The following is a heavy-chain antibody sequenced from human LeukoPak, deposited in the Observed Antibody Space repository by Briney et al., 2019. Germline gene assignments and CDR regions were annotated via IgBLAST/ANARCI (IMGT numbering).Heavy chain of an antibody. D-gene: IGHD3-10*01. CDR1: GYSISSGYY. J-gene: IGHJ4*02. CDR2: IYHSGST. Sequence: SETLSLTCTVSGYSISSGYYWGWIRQPPGKGLEWIGSIYHSGSTYYNPSLKSRVTISVDTFKNQFSLKLSSVTAADTAVYYCARRGSYYGSGSYYRGAYYFDYWGQGTLVTVSS. CDR3: ARRGSYYGSGSYYRGAYYFDY. V-gene: IGHV4-38-2*02.